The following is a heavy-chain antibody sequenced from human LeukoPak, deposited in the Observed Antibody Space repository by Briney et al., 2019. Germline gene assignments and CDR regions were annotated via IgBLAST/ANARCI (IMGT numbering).Heavy chain of an antibody. CDR1: GFSFRSYS. V-gene: IGHV3-21*01. D-gene: IGHD2-21*01. J-gene: IGHJ4*02. Sequence: PGGSLRLSCAASGFSFRSYSMNWVRQAPGKGLEWVSSIGSSSSYINYADSVKGRFTISRDNTKNSLYLQMNSLRAEDTAVYYCARDNSAVYWGQGTLVTVSS. CDR2: IGSSSSYI. CDR3: ARDNSAVY.